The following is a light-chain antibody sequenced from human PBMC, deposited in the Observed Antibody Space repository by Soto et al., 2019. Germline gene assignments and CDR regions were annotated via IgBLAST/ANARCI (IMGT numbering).Light chain of an antibody. J-gene: IGKJ2*01. CDR1: QSISTY. Sequence: DIQMTQSPPTLSASVGDRVTITCRASQSISTYLAWYQQKPGNAPKLLIYKASNLQSGVPSRFSGSGSGTEFTLTISSLQPDDFATYYCQQYNSYSPYTFGQGTNLEIK. CDR3: QQYNSYSPYT. V-gene: IGKV1-5*03. CDR2: KAS.